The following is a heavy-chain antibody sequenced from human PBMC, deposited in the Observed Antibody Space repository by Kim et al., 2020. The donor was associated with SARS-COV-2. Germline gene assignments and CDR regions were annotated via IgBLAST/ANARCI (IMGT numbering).Heavy chain of an antibody. J-gene: IGHJ2*01. V-gene: IGHV4-59*13. CDR3: ARERGTDYDILTGRESYSYFDL. Sequence: SETLSLTCTVSGGSISSYYWSWIRQPPGKGLEWIGYIYYSGSTNYNPSLKSRVTISVDTSKNQFSLKLSSVTAADTAVYYCARERGTDYDILTGRESYSYFDLWGRGTLVTVSS. CDR1: GGSISSYY. CDR2: IYYSGST. D-gene: IGHD3-9*01.